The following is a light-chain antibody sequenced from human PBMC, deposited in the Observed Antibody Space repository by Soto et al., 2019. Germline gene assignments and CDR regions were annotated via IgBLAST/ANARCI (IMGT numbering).Light chain of an antibody. CDR3: QSYDSSLSGSKV. J-gene: IGLJ1*01. Sequence: QSVLTQPPSVSGAPGQRVTISCTGSNSNIGAGYDVHWYQQLPGTAPKLLIYGNSNRPSGVPDRFSGSKSGTSASLAITGLQAEDEADYYCQSYDSSLSGSKVFGTGTKVPVL. V-gene: IGLV1-40*01. CDR1: NSNIGAGYD. CDR2: GNS.